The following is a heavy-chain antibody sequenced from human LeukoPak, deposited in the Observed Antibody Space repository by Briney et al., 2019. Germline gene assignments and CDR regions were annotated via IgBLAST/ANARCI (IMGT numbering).Heavy chain of an antibody. D-gene: IGHD5-24*01. J-gene: IGHJ4*02. CDR3: ARVSWVRDSYSSLPYYFDY. V-gene: IGHV1-69*05. CDR2: IIPIFGTA. CDR1: GGTFSSYA. Sequence: SVKVSCKASGGTFSSYAISWVRQAPGQGLEWMGRIIPIFGTANYAQKFQGRVTITTDESTSTAYMELSSLRSEDTAVYYCARVSWVRDSYSSLPYYFDYWGQGTLVTVSS.